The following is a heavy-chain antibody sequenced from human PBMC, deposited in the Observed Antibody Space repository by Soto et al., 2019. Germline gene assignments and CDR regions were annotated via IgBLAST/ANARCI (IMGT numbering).Heavy chain of an antibody. J-gene: IGHJ6*02. CDR1: GGSISSDGNY. CDR2: IYYSGST. V-gene: IGHV4-31*03. CDR3: ARARMVRGIIYYYGMDV. D-gene: IGHD3-10*01. Sequence: QVQLQESGPGLVKSSQTLSLTCTVSGGSISSDGNYWSWIRQHPGKGLEWIGYIYYSGSTNYNPSLKTRVTMSVDTSKNQFALKLSSVTAADTAVYYCARARMVRGIIYYYGMDVWGQGTTVTVSS.